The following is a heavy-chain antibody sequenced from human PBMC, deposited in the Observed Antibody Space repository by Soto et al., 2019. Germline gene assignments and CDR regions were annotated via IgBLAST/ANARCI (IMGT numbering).Heavy chain of an antibody. CDR3: ARAVGARYYYYGMEV. CDR2: MNPNSGNT. D-gene: IGHD1-26*01. Sequence: ASVKVSCKASGYTFTSYDINWVRQATGQGLEWMGWMNPNSGNTGYAQKFQGRVTMTRNTSISTAYMELSSLRSEDTAVYYCARAVGARYYYYGMEVWGQGTTVTVS. CDR1: GYTFTSYD. V-gene: IGHV1-8*01. J-gene: IGHJ6*02.